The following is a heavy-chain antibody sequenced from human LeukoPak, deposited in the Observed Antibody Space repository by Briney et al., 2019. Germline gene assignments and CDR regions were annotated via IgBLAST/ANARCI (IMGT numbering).Heavy chain of an antibody. D-gene: IGHD6-13*01. J-gene: IGHJ4*02. CDR1: GGSISSGGYS. CDR2: IYHSGST. V-gene: IGHV4-30-2*01. CDR3: ARDSSSWGSVDY. Sequence: SETLSLTCAVSGGSISSGGYSWSWIRQPPGTGLEWIGYIYHSGSTYYNPSLKSRVTISVDRSKNQFSLKLSSVTAADTAVYYCARDSSSWGSVDYWGQGTLVTVSS.